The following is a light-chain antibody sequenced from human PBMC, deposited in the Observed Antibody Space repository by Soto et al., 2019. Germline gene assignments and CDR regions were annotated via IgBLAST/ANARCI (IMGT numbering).Light chain of an antibody. CDR1: QSVSSN. J-gene: IGKJ1*01. Sequence: EIVMTQSPATLSVSPGERATLSCRASQSVSSNLAWYQHKPGQAPRLLIYGASTRATGIPARFSGSGSGTDFTLTISSLQSEDFAVYYCQQYNNWPPWTFGQGTKVDIK. V-gene: IGKV3-15*01. CDR3: QQYNNWPPWT. CDR2: GAS.